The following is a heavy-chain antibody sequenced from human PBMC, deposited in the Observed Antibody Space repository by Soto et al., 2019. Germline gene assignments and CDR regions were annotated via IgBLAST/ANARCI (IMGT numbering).Heavy chain of an antibody. V-gene: IGHV4-4*07. D-gene: IGHD6-13*01. CDR2: IYSDGST. CDR3: ARMRAAGTFDY. CDR1: GGSIIGYY. J-gene: IGHJ4*02. Sequence: SETLSLTCTVSGGSIIGYYWSCIRQPAGKGLEWIGRIYSDGSTNYNPSLKSRVTMSVDTSKNQFSLKLTSMTAADTAMYYCARMRAAGTFDYWGQGTLVTVSS.